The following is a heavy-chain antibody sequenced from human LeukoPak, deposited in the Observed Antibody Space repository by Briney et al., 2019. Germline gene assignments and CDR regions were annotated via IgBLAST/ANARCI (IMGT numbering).Heavy chain of an antibody. Sequence: GGSLRLSCAASGFTFSSYGMHWVRQAPGKGLDWVAVISNDGSKKYYADSVKGRFPISRDNSKNTLSLQVSSLRTEDTAVYYCARGRLPVTTGGAIDYWGQGTLVTVSS. V-gene: IGHV3-30*03. J-gene: IGHJ4*02. D-gene: IGHD4-17*01. CDR3: ARGRLPVTTGGAIDY. CDR1: GFTFSSYG. CDR2: ISNDGSKK.